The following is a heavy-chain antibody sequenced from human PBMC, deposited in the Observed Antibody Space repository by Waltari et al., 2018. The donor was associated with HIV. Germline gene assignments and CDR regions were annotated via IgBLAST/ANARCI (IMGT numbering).Heavy chain of an antibody. CDR2: ISSSSSYI. CDR3: ARGPREYYDSSAHALLEY. V-gene: IGHV3-21*01. Sequence: EVQLVESGGGLVKPGGSLRLSCAASGFTFSRYSMNWVRQAPGKGLEWVSSISSSSSYIYYADSVKGRFTISRDNAKNSLYLQMNSLRAEDTAVYYCARGPREYYDSSAHALLEYWGQGTLVTVSS. D-gene: IGHD3-22*01. J-gene: IGHJ4*02. CDR1: GFTFSRYS.